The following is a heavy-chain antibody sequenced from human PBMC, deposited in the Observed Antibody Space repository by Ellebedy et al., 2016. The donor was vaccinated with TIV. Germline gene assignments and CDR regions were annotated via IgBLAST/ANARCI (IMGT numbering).Heavy chain of an antibody. CDR2: ISSSGTTT. CDR3: ARNPGYYFDY. D-gene: IGHD3-9*01. CDR1: GFTFNNFE. J-gene: IGHJ4*02. V-gene: IGHV3-48*03. Sequence: GESLKISCAASGFTFNNFEMNWVRQAPGKGLEWVSYISSSGTTTYYADSVKGRFTISRDNAKNSLYLQVNTLRAEDTAVYYCARNPGYYFDYWGQGTLVTVS.